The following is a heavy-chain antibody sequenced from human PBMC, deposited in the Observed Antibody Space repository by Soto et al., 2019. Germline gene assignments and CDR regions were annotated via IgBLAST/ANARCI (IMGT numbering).Heavy chain of an antibody. CDR1: GGSFSGYY. CDR2: INHSGGT. Sequence: SETLSLTCAVYGGSFSGYYWSWIRQPPGKGLEWIGEINHSGGTNYNPSLKSRVTISVDTSKNQFSLKLSSVTAADTAVYYCARELAAYGGLSFWGQGTMVTVSS. J-gene: IGHJ3*01. V-gene: IGHV4-34*01. D-gene: IGHD3-16*01. CDR3: ARELAAYGGLSF.